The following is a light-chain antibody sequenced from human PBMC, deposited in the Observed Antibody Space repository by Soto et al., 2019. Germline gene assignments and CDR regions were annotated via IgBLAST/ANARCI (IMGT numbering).Light chain of an antibody. CDR3: QQYENWHLLT. CDR1: RRVSSY. CDR2: DAS. Sequence: PATRSMSPGDRATLSCRASRRVSSYLAWYQQKAGQDPRLLLYDASNRAAGTPGRFSGSGSGTEFTLTISSLQYEDYAVYYCQQYENWHLLTFGGGTKVDIK. V-gene: IGKV3D-15*01. J-gene: IGKJ4*01.